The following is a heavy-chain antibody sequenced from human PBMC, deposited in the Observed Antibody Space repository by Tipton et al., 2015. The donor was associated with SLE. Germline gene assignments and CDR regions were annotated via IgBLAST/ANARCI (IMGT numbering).Heavy chain of an antibody. D-gene: IGHD4-23*01. Sequence: LSLTCTVSGGSISSYYWSWIRQPPGKGLEWIGYIYYSGSTNYNPSLKSRVTISVDTSKNQFSLKLSSVTAADTAVYYCARTFPYGGFDPWGQGTLVTVSS. CDR1: GGSISSYY. V-gene: IGHV4-59*01. CDR3: ARTFPYGGFDP. CDR2: IYYSGST. J-gene: IGHJ5*02.